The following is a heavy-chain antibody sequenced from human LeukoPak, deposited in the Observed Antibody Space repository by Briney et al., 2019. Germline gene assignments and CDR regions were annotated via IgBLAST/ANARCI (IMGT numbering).Heavy chain of an antibody. CDR3: ARHSAEKYTGAYGWAPPDDY. V-gene: IGHV4-38-2*02. Sequence: SETLSLTCTVSGYSISSGYYWGWIRQPPGKGLEWIGSIYHSGSTYYNPSLKSRVTISVDTSKNQFSLKLSSVTAADTAVYYCARHSAEKYTGAYGWAPPDDYWGQGTLVTVSS. J-gene: IGHJ4*02. CDR1: GYSISSGYY. D-gene: IGHD7-27*01. CDR2: IYHSGST.